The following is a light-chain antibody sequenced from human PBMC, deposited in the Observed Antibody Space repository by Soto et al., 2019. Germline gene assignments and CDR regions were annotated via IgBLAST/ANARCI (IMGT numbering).Light chain of an antibody. CDR2: DAS. CDR1: QSVGTY. CDR3: QQRVNWLT. V-gene: IGKV3-11*01. J-gene: IGKJ4*01. Sequence: EIVLTQSPAILSLSPGERATLSCRASQSVGTYLDWYQQKLGQATRLLIYDASNSATGIPARFSGSGSGTDFTLTISSLEAEDFAVYYCQQRVNWLTFGGGTKVEL.